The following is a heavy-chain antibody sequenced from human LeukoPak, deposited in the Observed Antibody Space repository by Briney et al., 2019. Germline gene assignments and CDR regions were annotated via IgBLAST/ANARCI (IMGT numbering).Heavy chain of an antibody. CDR1: GGSISSGSYY. CDR2: IYTSGST. Sequence: SETLSLTCTVSGGSISSGSYYWSWIRQPAGKGLEWIGRIYTSGSTNYNPSLKSRVTISVDTSKNQFSLKLSSVTAADTAVYYCARVRGSSGSYEYYHYMDVWGKGTTVTISS. D-gene: IGHD1-26*01. V-gene: IGHV4-61*02. J-gene: IGHJ6*03. CDR3: ARVRGSSGSYEYYHYMDV.